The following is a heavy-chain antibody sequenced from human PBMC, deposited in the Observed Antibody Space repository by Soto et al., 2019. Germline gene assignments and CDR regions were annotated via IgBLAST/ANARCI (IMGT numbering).Heavy chain of an antibody. CDR1: PRSISSSNYN. CDR2: IYYSGT. D-gene: IGHD2-15*01. Sequence: NLSLTSRVSPRSISSSNYNWGWILQPSGEGLEWIGFIYYSGTYYNPSLKSRATISADTSKSHFSLKLSSVTAADTAVYYCARDLAYCASGSCYAKWGSWGQGPLVT. CDR3: ARDLAYCASGSCYAKWGS. J-gene: IGHJ5*02. V-gene: IGHV4-30-4*08.